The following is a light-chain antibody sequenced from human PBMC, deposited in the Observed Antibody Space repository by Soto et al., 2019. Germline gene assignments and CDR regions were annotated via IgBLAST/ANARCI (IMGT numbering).Light chain of an antibody. J-gene: IGLJ2*01. CDR3: AAWDDSLNGVV. CDR2: GTN. CDR1: RSNVALNT. Sequence: QSVLTQPPSTSGTLGQRVTISCSGSRSNVALNTVNWYQQLPGTAPKLLIFGTNQRPSGVPDRFSGSKSGTSASLAISGLQSEDEADYYCAAWDDSLNGVVFGGGTKLTVL. V-gene: IGLV1-44*01.